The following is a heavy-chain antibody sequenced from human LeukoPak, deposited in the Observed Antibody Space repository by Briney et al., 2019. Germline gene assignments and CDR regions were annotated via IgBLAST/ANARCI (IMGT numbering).Heavy chain of an antibody. CDR3: ARDRRGYYGTFYMDV. J-gene: IGHJ6*03. V-gene: IGHV1-18*01. D-gene: IGHD3-10*01. Sequence: ASVKVSCKASGYTFTSYGISWVRQAPGQGLERMGWISGYNGKTKYAQKLQGRVTMTTDTSTSTVYMELRSLRSDDTAVYYCARDRRGYYGTFYMDVWGKGTTVTISS. CDR2: ISGYNGKT. CDR1: GYTFTSYG.